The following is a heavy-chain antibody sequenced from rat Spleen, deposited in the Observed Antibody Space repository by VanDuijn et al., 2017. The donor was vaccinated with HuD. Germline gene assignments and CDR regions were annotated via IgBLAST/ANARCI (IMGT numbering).Heavy chain of an antibody. V-gene: IGHV5-29*01. CDR1: GFTFSNYA. CDR2: ISYDGSST. CDR3: ARHSSYVYYGLSSFAF. D-gene: IGHD1-6*01. Sequence: EVQLVESGGDLVQPGRSVRLSCAASGFTFSNYAMAWVRQAPTKGLEWVATISYDGSSTYYRDSVKGRFTISRDNAKSTLYLQMDSLRSEDTATYYCARHSSYVYYGLSSFAFWGQGTLVTVSS. J-gene: IGHJ3*01.